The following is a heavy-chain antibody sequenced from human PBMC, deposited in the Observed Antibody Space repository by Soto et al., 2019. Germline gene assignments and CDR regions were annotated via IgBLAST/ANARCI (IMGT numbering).Heavy chain of an antibody. Sequence: EVQLVESGGGLVQPGGSLRLSCAASGFTVSSNYMSWVRQAPGKGLEWVSVIYSGGSTYYADSVKGRFTISRDNSKNTLYLQMNSLRAEDTAVYYCARDRGPVIAPDYYSYYLDVWGKGTTVTVSS. CDR1: GFTVSSNY. V-gene: IGHV3-66*01. CDR2: IYSGGST. D-gene: IGHD2-15*01. J-gene: IGHJ6*03. CDR3: ARDRGPVIAPDYYSYYLDV.